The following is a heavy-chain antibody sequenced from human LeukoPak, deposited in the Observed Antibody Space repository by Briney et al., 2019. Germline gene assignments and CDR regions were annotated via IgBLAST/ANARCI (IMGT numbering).Heavy chain of an antibody. J-gene: IGHJ4*02. Sequence: SETLSLTCTVSGGSISSSTYYWAWIRQPPGKELEWIGSIYYSGNTHYNPSLRSRVTISVDTSKNQFSLKLSSVTATDTAIYYCAGHHGYSKWGYYLDYWGQGTLVTVSS. CDR3: AGHHGYSKWGYYLDY. CDR2: IYYSGNT. D-gene: IGHD4-11*01. V-gene: IGHV4-39*01. CDR1: GGSISSSTYY.